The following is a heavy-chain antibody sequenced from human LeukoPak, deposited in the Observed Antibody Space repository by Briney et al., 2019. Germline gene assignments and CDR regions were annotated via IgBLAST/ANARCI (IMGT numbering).Heavy chain of an antibody. J-gene: IGHJ6*03. V-gene: IGHV3-7*01. D-gene: IGHD3-9*01. CDR3: ARADFDWFYYYYMDV. CDR1: GFTFSSYW. CDR2: IKQDGSEK. Sequence: GGSLRLSCAASGFTFSSYWMSWVRQAPGKGLEWVTNIKQDGSEKYYVDSVKGRFTISRDNAKNSLYLQMNSLRAEDTAVYYCARADFDWFYYYYMDVWGKGTTVTVSS.